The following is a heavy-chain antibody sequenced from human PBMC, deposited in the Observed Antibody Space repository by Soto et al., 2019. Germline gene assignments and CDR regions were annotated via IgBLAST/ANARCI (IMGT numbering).Heavy chain of an antibody. Sequence: QVQLVQSGTEVKKPGASVNVSCRASGYSFTGYYIHWVRQAPGQGLDWMGWIDPNSGDTNYAQKFQGWVTMTRGTSISTAYMELRRLKSDDTAVYYCAREAGLPYRGWYSDLWGRGTLVTVSS. J-gene: IGHJ2*01. CDR2: IDPNSGDT. CDR1: GYSFTGYY. CDR3: AREAGLPYRGWYSDL. D-gene: IGHD4-4*01. V-gene: IGHV1-2*04.